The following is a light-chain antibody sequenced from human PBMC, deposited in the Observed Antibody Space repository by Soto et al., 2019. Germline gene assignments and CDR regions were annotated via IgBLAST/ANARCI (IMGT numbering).Light chain of an antibody. V-gene: IGKV3-20*01. Sequence: EIVLTQSPGTLSLSPGERATVSCRASQIVRSRYLAWYQQKPGQAPRLLIYGASNRATGIPDRFSGSGSGTDFTLTISRLEPEDFAVYYCQQYVTSPWAFGQGTKVDNK. CDR2: GAS. CDR3: QQYVTSPWA. CDR1: QIVRSRY. J-gene: IGKJ1*01.